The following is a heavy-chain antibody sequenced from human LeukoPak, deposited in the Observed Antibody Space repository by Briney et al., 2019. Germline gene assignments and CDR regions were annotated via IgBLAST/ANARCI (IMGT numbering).Heavy chain of an antibody. Sequence: PGGSLRLSCEASGFTFSDHYMIWIRQAPGKGLEWVTAISGGGGTTYYADSVKGRFTISRDNSKNTLYLQINSLRAEDTAVYYCAKDHLPGIVVADRDYWGQGTLVTVSS. V-gene: IGHV3-23*01. CDR2: ISGGGGTT. J-gene: IGHJ4*02. CDR3: AKDHLPGIVVADRDY. CDR1: GFTFSDHY. D-gene: IGHD6-19*01.